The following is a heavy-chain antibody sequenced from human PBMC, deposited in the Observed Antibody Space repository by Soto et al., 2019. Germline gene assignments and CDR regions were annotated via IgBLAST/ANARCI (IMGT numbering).Heavy chain of an antibody. J-gene: IGHJ5*02. V-gene: IGHV4-31*03. Sequence: PWETLSLTCTVSGGSISSGGYYWSWIRQHPGKGLEWIGYIYYSGSTYYNPSLKSRVTISVDTSKNQFSLKLSSVTAADTAVYYCAREYMSITLVRGVIIAGWFDPWGQGTLVTVSS. CDR1: GGSISSGGYY. CDR2: IYYSGST. D-gene: IGHD3-10*01. CDR3: AREYMSITLVRGVIIAGWFDP.